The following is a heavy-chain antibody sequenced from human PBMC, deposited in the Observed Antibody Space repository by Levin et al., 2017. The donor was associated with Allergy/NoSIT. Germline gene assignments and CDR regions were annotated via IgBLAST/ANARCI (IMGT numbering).Heavy chain of an antibody. D-gene: IGHD3-22*01. Sequence: MTSETLSLTCAVYGGSFSGYYWSWIRQPPGRGLEWIGEINHSGSTNYNPSLKSRVTISVDTSKSQFSLKLSSVTAADTAVYYCARYVPVVIITTKAAFDIWGQGTMVTVSS. CDR3: ARYVPVVIITTKAAFDI. V-gene: IGHV4-34*01. CDR2: INHSGST. CDR1: GGSFSGYY. J-gene: IGHJ3*02.